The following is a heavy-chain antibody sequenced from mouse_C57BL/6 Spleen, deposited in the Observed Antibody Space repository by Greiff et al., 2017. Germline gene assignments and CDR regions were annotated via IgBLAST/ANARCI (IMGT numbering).Heavy chain of an antibody. D-gene: IGHD2-3*01. CDR2: ISYDGSN. CDR3: ARAYDRYYYAMDY. CDR1: GYSITSGYY. J-gene: IGHJ4*01. V-gene: IGHV3-6*01. Sequence: DVQLQESGPGLVKPSQSLSLTCSVTGYSITSGYYWNWIRQFPGNKLEWMGYISYDGSNNYNPSLKNRISITRDTSKNQFFLKLNSVTTEDTATYYCARAYDRYYYAMDYWGQGTSVTVSS.